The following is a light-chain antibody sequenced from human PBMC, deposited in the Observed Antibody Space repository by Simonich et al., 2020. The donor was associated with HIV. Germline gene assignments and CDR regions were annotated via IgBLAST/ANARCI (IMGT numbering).Light chain of an antibody. CDR1: QSLLDSDDGNTY. J-gene: IGKJ4*01. CDR3: MQRKEFPLT. CDR2: MIS. V-gene: IGKV2-40*01. Sequence: DIVMTQTPLFLPVTPGEPASISCRSSQSLLDSDDGNTYLDWYLQKPGQSPQLLIYMISYRASGVPDRFSGSGSGTDFTLKISRVEAEDVGVYYCMQRKEFPLTFGGGTKVEIK.